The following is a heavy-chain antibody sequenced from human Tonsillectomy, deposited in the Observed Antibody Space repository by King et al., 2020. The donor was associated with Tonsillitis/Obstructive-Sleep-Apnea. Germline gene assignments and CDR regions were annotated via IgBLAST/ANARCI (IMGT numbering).Heavy chain of an antibody. J-gene: IGHJ2*01. V-gene: IGHV3-48*03. Sequence: VQLVESGGGLVQPGGSLRLSCAASGFTFSTYEMNWVRQAPGKGLEWVSYISSSGSTIYYADSVKGRFTISRDNAKNSLYLQMNSLRAEDTAVYYCARDRAYCGDDCYSGYFDLGGRGTLVPVSS. D-gene: IGHD2-21*02. CDR3: ARDRAYCGDDCYSGYFDL. CDR2: ISSSGSTI. CDR1: GFTFSTYE.